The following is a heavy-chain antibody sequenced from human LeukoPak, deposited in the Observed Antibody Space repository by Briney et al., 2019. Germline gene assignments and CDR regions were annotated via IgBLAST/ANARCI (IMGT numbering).Heavy chain of an antibody. J-gene: IGHJ4*02. CDR3: AREGHGAADY. CDR2: ISYDGSNK. Sequence: GRSLRLSCAASGFTFSSYAMHWVRQAPGKGLEWVAVISYDGSNKYYADSVKGRFTISRDNAKNTLYLQMNSLRAEDTALYYCAREGHGAADYWGQGTVVTVSA. CDR1: GFTFSSYA. V-gene: IGHV3-30*04. D-gene: IGHD6-13*01.